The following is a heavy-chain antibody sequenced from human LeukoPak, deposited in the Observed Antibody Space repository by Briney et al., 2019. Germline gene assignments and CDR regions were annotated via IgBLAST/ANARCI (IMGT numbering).Heavy chain of an antibody. CDR1: GFTFGSYG. CDR2: ISYDGSNK. CDR3: AKGSYGWLLYFDY. J-gene: IGHJ4*02. V-gene: IGHV3-30*18. D-gene: IGHD3-22*01. Sequence: GGSLRLSCAASGFTFGSYGMHWVRQAPGKGLEWVAVISYDGSNKYYADSVKGRFTISRDNSKNTLYLQMNSLRAEDTAVYYCAKGSYGWLLYFDYWGQGTLVTVSS.